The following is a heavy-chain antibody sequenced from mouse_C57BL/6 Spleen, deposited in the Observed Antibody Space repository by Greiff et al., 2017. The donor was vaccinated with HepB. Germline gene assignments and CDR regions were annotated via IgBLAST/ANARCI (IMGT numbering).Heavy chain of an antibody. CDR2: ILPGSGST. J-gene: IGHJ4*01. D-gene: IGHD1-1*01. CDR3: ANPGSSYAMDY. V-gene: IGHV1-9*01. Sequence: QVQLKESGAELMKPGASVKLSCKATGYTFTGYWIEWVKQRPRHGLEWIGEILPGSGSTNSNEKFKGKATFTADTSSNTAYMQLSSLTTEDSAIYYCANPGSSYAMDYWGQGTSVTVSS. CDR1: GYTFTGYW.